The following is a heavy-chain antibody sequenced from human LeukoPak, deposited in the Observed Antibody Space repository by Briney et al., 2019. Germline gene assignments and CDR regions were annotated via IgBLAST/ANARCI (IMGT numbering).Heavy chain of an antibody. CDR3: VRDKTFEVVNYFDY. CDR2: IYYSGST. D-gene: IGHD2-15*01. CDR1: GGSITSGSYY. J-gene: IGHJ4*02. V-gene: IGHV4-39*07. Sequence: SETLSLTCTVSGGSITSGSYYWGWIRQPPGKALEWIGSIYYSGSTYYNPSLRSRVTISLDTSKNQFSLKLSSVTAADTAVFYCVRDKTFEVVNYFDYWGQGTLVTVSS.